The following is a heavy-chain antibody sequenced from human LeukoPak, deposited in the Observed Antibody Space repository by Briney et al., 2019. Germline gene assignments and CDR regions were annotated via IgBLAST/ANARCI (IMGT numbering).Heavy chain of an antibody. J-gene: IGHJ4*02. V-gene: IGHV3-21*01. CDR3: AREITMVRGVDY. D-gene: IGHD3-10*01. Sequence: PGGSLRLSCAASGFTFSSYSMNWVRQAPGKGLEWVSSISSSSSYIYYADSVKGRFTISGDNAKNSLYLQMNSLRAEDTAVYYCAREITMVRGVDYWGQGTLVTVSS. CDR2: ISSSSSYI. CDR1: GFTFSSYS.